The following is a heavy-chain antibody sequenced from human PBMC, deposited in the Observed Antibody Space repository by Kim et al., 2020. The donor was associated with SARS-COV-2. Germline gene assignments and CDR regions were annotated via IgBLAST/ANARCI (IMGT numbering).Heavy chain of an antibody. CDR1: GFTFSSYG. Sequence: GGSLRLSCVATGFTFSSYGMSWVRQSPGKGLEWVSGISPASDSIYYADSVKGRFTISRDNSKNTVYLQMNNLRAEDTAFFFCAKGRGNWGVGFDIWGTGFDIWGQGTLVTVSS. V-gene: IGHV3-23*01. D-gene: IGHD7-27*01. CDR2: ISPASDSI. J-gene: IGHJ3*02. CDR3: AKGRGNWGVGFDIWGTGFDI.